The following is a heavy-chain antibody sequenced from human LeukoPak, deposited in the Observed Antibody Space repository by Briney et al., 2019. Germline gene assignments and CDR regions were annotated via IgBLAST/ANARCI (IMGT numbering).Heavy chain of an antibody. V-gene: IGHV1-2*02. Sequence: ASVKVSCRVSGYPFSGYYLHWVRQAPGQGLEWMAWIYPKSGDTNYAQKFQGRVTVTRDTSISTAYMELTRLRSDDTAMYYCARSQNYFHDWGQGTLVTVPS. CDR3: ARSQNYFHD. J-gene: IGHJ4*02. CDR1: GYPFSGYY. CDR2: IYPKSGDT.